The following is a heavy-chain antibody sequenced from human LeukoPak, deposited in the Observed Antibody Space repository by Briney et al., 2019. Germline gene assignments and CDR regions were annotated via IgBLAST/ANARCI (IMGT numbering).Heavy chain of an antibody. V-gene: IGHV1-2*02. CDR3: ARKRGVGVDRSAFDI. CDR2: ISPKSDEK. CDR1: GYTFSDYY. D-gene: IGHD3-3*01. Sequence: VASVTVSCKASGYTFSDYYMHWVRQAPGEGLEWMGWISPKSDEKVYAQKFQGRVTMTRDTSITTAYMELSRLRSDDTAVYYCARKRGVGVDRSAFDIWGQGTLLTVSS. J-gene: IGHJ3*02.